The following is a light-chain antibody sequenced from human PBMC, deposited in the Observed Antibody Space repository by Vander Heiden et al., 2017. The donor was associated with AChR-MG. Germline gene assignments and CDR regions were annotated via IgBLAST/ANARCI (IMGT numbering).Light chain of an antibody. J-gene: IGLJ1*01. CDR3: AKWDSGLTAGV. V-gene: IGLV1-51*01. CDR1: NSNIVINY. CDR2: DNN. Sequence: QTVLTQPPSLSAAAGQRVTIACPGSNSNIVINYVSWYHQVPGTAPKLLMYDNNKRPSGIPDRFSGSKSGTSATLAITGLQTGDEADYYCAKWDSGLTAGVFGTGTKVTVL.